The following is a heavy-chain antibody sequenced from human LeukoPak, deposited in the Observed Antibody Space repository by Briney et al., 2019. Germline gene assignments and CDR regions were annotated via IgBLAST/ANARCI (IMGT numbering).Heavy chain of an antibody. V-gene: IGHV4-34*01. J-gene: IGHJ4*02. CDR3: ARGKYYDYVWGSYRTYYFDY. D-gene: IGHD3-16*02. CDR2: INHSGST. Sequence: PSETLSLTCAVYGGSFSGYYWSWIRQPPGKGLEWIGEINHSGSTNYNPSLKSRVTISVDTSENQFSLKLSSVTAADTAVYYCARGKYYDYVWGSYRTYYFDYWGQGTLVTVSS. CDR1: GGSFSGYY.